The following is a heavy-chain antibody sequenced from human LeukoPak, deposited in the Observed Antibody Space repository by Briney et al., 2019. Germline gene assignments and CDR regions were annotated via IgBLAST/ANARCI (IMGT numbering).Heavy chain of an antibody. V-gene: IGHV1-69*05. Sequence: SVKVSCKASGGTFSSHAISWVRQAPGQGLEWMGGIIPIFGTANYAQKFQGRVTITTDESTSTAYMELSSLRSEDTAVYYCARQGHGGYSYGGEFDYWGQGTLVTVSS. CDR1: GGTFSSHA. CDR2: IIPIFGTA. CDR3: ARQGHGGYSYGGEFDY. J-gene: IGHJ4*02. D-gene: IGHD5-18*01.